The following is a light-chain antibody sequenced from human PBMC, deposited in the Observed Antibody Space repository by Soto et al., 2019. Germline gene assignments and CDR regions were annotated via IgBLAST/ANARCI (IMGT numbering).Light chain of an antibody. CDR2: EVS. Sequence: QSVLTQPPSASGSPGHSVTISCTGTSSDVGAYNYVSWYQQHPGKAPKLMIYEVSKRPSGVPDRFSGSKSGNTASLTVSGLQAEDEADYYCSSYAGSNNFFYVLGTGTKVTVL. CDR3: SSYAGSNNFFYV. CDR1: SSDVGAYNY. J-gene: IGLJ1*01. V-gene: IGLV2-8*01.